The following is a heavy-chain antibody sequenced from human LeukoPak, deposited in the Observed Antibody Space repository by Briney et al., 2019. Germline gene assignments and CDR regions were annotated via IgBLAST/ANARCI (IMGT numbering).Heavy chain of an antibody. CDR3: AKDSLSYSSGWYNLGYFDY. Sequence: PGGSLRLSCAASGFTFSSCGMHWVRQAPGKRLEWVTFISYDGGNKDYADSVKGRFTISRDNSKNTLYLQMNSLRPEDTAVYYCAKDSLSYSSGWYNLGYFDYWGQGSLVTVSS. CDR1: GFTFSSCG. J-gene: IGHJ4*02. V-gene: IGHV3-30*18. CDR2: ISYDGGNK. D-gene: IGHD6-19*01.